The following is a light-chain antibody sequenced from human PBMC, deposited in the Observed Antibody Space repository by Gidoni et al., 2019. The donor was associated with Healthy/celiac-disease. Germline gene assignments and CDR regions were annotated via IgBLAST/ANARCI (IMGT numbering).Light chain of an antibody. Sequence: EIAMTQSPATLSVSPGERATLPCRASQSVSSNLAWYQQKPGQASRLLIYGASTRATGIPARFSGSGSGTEFTLTISSLQSEDFAVYYCQQYNNWPPLAFGQGTKVEIK. CDR2: GAS. CDR3: QQYNNWPPLA. V-gene: IGKV3-15*01. CDR1: QSVSSN. J-gene: IGKJ1*01.